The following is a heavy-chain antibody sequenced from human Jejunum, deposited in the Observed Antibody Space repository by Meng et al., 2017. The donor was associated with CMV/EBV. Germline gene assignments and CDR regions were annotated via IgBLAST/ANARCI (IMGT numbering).Heavy chain of an antibody. D-gene: IGHD5-24*01. CDR2: INEDGSET. CDR1: GFNFNNYW. Sequence: GFNFNNYWMNWVRQAPGKGLEWVANINEDGSETYYLDSVKGRFTISRDNAKNSLFLQMNSLRADDTAVYYCARDPRGDGGVTVDYWGQGIWVTVSS. CDR3: ARDPRGDGGVTVDY. V-gene: IGHV3-7*01. J-gene: IGHJ4*02.